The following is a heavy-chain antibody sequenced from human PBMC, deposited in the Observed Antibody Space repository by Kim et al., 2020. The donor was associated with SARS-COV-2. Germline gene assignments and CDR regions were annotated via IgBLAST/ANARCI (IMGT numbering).Heavy chain of an antibody. D-gene: IGHD4-17*01. CDR2: ISSSSSYI. V-gene: IGHV3-21*01. Sequence: GGSLRLSCAASGFTFSSYSMNWVRQAPGKGLEWVSSISSSSSYIYYADSVKGRFTISRDNAKNSLYLQMNSLRAEDTAVYYCARPTVENLPYYYGMDVWGPGTTVTVSS. CDR3: ARPTVENLPYYYGMDV. J-gene: IGHJ6*02. CDR1: GFTFSSYS.